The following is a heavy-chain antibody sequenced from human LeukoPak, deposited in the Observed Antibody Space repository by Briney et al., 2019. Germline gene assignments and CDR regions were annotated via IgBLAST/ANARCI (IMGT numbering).Heavy chain of an antibody. Sequence: ASVKVSCKASGYTFTCYYMHWVRQAPGQGLEWMGRINPNSGGTNYAQKFQGRVTMTRDTSISTAYMELSRLRSDDTAVYYCARGFRDYVWGSYRPHNWFDPWGQGTLVTVSS. J-gene: IGHJ5*02. D-gene: IGHD3-16*02. CDR3: ARGFRDYVWGSYRPHNWFDP. CDR1: GYTFTCYY. CDR2: INPNSGGT. V-gene: IGHV1-2*06.